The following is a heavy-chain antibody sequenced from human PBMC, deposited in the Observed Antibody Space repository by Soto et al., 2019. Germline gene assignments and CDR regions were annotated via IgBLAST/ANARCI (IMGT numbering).Heavy chain of an antibody. D-gene: IGHD3-3*01. CDR2: IIPIFGTA. V-gene: IGHV1-69*13. CDR3: ARSRDYDFWSGYYIFY. J-gene: IGHJ4*02. CDR1: GGTFSSYA. Sequence: SVKVSCKASGGTFSSYAISWVRQAPGQGLEWMGGIIPIFGTANYAQKFQGRVTITADESTSTAYMELSSLRSEDTAVYYCARSRDYDFWSGYYIFYWGQGTLVTVSS.